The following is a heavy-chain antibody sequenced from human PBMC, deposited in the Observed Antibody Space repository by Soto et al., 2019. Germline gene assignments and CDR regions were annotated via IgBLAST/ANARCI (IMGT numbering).Heavy chain of an antibody. V-gene: IGHV4-4*07. Sequence: SETLSLTCTVSGGSISSYYWSWIRQPAGKGLEWIGRIYTSGSTNYNPSLKSRVTMSVDTSKNQFSLKLSSVTAADTAVYYCAREKIAAATLGGTYYYYGMDVWGQGTTVTVSS. CDR1: GGSISSYY. CDR3: AREKIAAATLGGTYYYYGMDV. D-gene: IGHD6-13*01. CDR2: IYTSGST. J-gene: IGHJ6*02.